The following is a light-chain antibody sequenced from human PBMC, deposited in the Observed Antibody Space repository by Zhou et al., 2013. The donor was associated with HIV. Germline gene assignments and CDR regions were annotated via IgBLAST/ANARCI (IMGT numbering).Light chain of an antibody. CDR3: QQYNTWPPQYT. V-gene: IGKV3-15*01. J-gene: IGKJ2*01. CDR1: QSFSSSY. CDR2: GAS. Sequence: EIVLTQSPGTLSLSPGERATLSCRASQSFSSSYLAWYQQKPGQAPRLLIYGASTRATGIPARFSGSGSGTEFTLTISSMQSEDFAVYYCQQYNTWPPQYTFGQGTKLAI.